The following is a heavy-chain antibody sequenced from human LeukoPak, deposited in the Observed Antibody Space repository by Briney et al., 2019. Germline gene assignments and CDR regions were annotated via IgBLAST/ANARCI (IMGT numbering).Heavy chain of an antibody. CDR3: ARGFGSSWYEGAFDL. V-gene: IGHV4-34*01. J-gene: IGHJ3*01. CDR1: GGSFSGYY. D-gene: IGHD6-13*01. Sequence: SETLSLTCAVYGGSFSGYYWSWIRQPPGKGLEWIGEINHSGSTNYNPSLKSRVTISVDTSKNQFSLKLSSVTAADTAVYYCARGFGSSWYEGAFDLWGQGTMVTVSS. CDR2: INHSGST.